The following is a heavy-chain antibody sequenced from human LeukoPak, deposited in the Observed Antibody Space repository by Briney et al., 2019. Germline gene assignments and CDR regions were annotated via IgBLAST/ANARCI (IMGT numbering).Heavy chain of an antibody. V-gene: IGHV3-73*01. Sequence: SGGSLRLSCAASGFTFSGSAMHWVRQASGKGLEWVGRIRSKANSYATAYAASVKGRFTISRDDSKNTAYLQMNSLRVEDTAVYYCAREWSGFGELPDYWGQGTLVTVSS. D-gene: IGHD3-10*01. CDR2: IRSKANSYAT. CDR1: GFTFSGSA. J-gene: IGHJ4*02. CDR3: AREWSGFGELPDY.